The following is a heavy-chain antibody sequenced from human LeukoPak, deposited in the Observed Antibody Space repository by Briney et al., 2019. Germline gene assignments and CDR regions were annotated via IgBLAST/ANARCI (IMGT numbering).Heavy chain of an antibody. V-gene: IGHV4-39*07. CDR1: GGSISSSSYY. Sequence: QPSETLSLTCTVSGGSISSSSYYWGWIRQPPGKGLEWIGSIYYSGSTYYNPSLKSRVTISVDTSKNQFSLKLSSVTAADTAVYYCARDLLYYYDSSGYSGDFDYWGQGTLVTVSS. J-gene: IGHJ4*02. CDR2: IYYSGST. CDR3: ARDLLYYYDSSGYSGDFDY. D-gene: IGHD3-22*01.